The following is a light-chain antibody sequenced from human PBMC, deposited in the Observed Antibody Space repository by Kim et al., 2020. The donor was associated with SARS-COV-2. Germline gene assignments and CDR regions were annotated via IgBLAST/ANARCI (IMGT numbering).Light chain of an antibody. CDR2: AAA. CDR1: QDISNY. J-gene: IGKJ1*01. Sequence: ASVGDRVTITGRASQDISNYLAWFQLKPGKAPKLLIYAAAALQPGVPSRFSGSGSGTDFTLTVTSLQPEDVATYYCQKCDSAPWTFGQGTKVDIK. V-gene: IGKV1-27*01. CDR3: QKCDSAPWT.